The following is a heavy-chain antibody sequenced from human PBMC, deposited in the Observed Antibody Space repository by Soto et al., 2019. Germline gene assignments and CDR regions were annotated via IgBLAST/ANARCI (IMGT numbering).Heavy chain of an antibody. CDR1: GWAIRSGGYV. D-gene: IGHD4-17*01. Sequence: SETLSLTCTVSGWAIRSGGYVCSCIRQHPGKGLEWIGFIYYSGSTYYNPSLKSRVTISVDKSKNQFSLKLSSVTAADTAVYYCARRRSGEYLFYYYYGMDVWGQGTTVTVSS. J-gene: IGHJ6*02. CDR2: IYYSGST. CDR3: ARRRSGEYLFYYYYGMDV. V-gene: IGHV4-31*03.